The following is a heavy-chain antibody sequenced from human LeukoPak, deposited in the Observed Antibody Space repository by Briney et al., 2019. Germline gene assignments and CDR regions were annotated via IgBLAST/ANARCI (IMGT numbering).Heavy chain of an antibody. CDR3: ARGATRADY. V-gene: IGHV3-53*01. Sequence: GGSLRLSCAASGFTFSSYAMTWVRQAPGKGLEWVSVIYSGGSTYYADSVKGRFTISRDNSKNTLYLQMNSLRAEDTAVYYCARGATRADYWGQGTLVTVSS. J-gene: IGHJ4*02. CDR1: GFTFSSYA. CDR2: IYSGGST.